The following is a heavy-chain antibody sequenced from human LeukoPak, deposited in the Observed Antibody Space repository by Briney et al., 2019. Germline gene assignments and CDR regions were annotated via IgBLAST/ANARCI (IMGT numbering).Heavy chain of an antibody. V-gene: IGHV1-69*04. CDR1: GGTFSSYA. J-gene: IGHJ4*02. CDR2: IIPILGIA. D-gene: IGHD4-11*01. Sequence: SVKVSCKASGGTFSSYAISWVRQAPGQGLEWMGRIIPILGIANYAQKFQGRVTITADKSTSTAYMELSSLRSEDTAVYYCAREWDYIPASDYWGQGTLVTVSS. CDR3: AREWDYIPASDY.